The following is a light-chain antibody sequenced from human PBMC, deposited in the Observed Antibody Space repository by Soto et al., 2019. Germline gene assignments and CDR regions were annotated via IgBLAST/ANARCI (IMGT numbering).Light chain of an antibody. Sequence: EIVLTQSPATLSLSPGERATLSCRASQSVSSYLAWYQQQPGQAPRLLLYDASNRATGIPARFSGSGSGTDFTLTISSLEPEDFAVYYCQQRSNWPPLTFGGGTKVEIK. CDR1: QSVSSY. CDR3: QQRSNWPPLT. J-gene: IGKJ4*01. CDR2: DAS. V-gene: IGKV3-11*01.